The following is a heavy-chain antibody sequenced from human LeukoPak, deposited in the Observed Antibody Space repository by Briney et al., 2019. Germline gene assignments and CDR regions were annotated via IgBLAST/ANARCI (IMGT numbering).Heavy chain of an antibody. CDR2: IYPGDSDT. V-gene: IGHV5-51*01. CDR1: GYSFTSYW. J-gene: IGHJ4*02. CDR3: ARHVAVAGNDY. Sequence: GESLKISCKGCGYSFTSYWIGWVRQMPGKGLEWMGIIYPGDSDTRYSPSFQGQVTISADKSISTASLQWSSLKASDPAMYSCARHVAVAGNDYWGPGTLVTVSS. D-gene: IGHD6-19*01.